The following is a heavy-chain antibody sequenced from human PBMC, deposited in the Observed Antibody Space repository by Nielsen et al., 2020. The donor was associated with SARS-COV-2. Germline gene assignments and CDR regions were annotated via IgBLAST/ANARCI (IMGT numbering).Heavy chain of an antibody. CDR2: IKQDGSEK. Sequence: WIRQPPGKGLEWVANIKQDGSEKYYVDSVKGRFTISRDNAKNSLYLQMNSLRGEDTAVYYCARGSTDCSSTSCYGPQVFGYYYYGMDVWGQGTTVTVSS. J-gene: IGHJ6*02. D-gene: IGHD2-2*01. CDR3: ARGSTDCSSTSCYGPQVFGYYYYGMDV. V-gene: IGHV3-7*01.